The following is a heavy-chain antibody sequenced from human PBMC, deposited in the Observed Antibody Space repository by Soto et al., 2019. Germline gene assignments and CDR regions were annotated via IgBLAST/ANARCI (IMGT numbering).Heavy chain of an antibody. Sequence: SETLSLTCTVSGGSISSGGYYWSWIRQHPGKGLEWIGYIYYSGSTYYNPSLKSRVTISVDTSKNQFSLKLSSVTAADTAVYYCARVRSQLASNRYFDYWGQGTLVTVSS. V-gene: IGHV4-31*03. CDR3: ARVRSQLASNRYFDY. CDR1: GGSISSGGYY. J-gene: IGHJ4*02. D-gene: IGHD6-13*01. CDR2: IYYSGST.